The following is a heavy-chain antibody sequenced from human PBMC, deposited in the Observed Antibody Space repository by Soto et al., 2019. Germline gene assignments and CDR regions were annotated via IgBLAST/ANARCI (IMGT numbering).Heavy chain of an antibody. CDR3: ARGTVTTYYFDY. CDR2: IYYSGST. V-gene: IGHV4-30-4*01. Sequence: QVQLQESGPGLVKPSQTLSLTCTVSGGSISSGDYYWSWIRQPPGKGLEWIGYIYYSGSTYYNPSLKSRXXLXVXXSKNQFSLKLSSVTAADTAVYYCARGTVTTYYFDYWGQGTLVTVSS. CDR1: GGSISSGDYY. J-gene: IGHJ4*02. D-gene: IGHD4-17*01.